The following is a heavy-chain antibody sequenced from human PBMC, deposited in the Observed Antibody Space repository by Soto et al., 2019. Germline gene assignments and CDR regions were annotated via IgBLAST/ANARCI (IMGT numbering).Heavy chain of an antibody. CDR2: IDPSDSYT. CDR1: GYSFTSYW. CDR3: ARAPDTAMVTGEFDY. Sequence: PGESLKISCKGSGYSFTSYWISWVRQMPGKGLEWMGRIDPSDSYTNYSPSFQGHVTISADKSISTAYLQWSSLKASDTAMYYCARAPDTAMVTGEFDYWGQGTLVTVSS. V-gene: IGHV5-10-1*01. J-gene: IGHJ4*02. D-gene: IGHD5-18*01.